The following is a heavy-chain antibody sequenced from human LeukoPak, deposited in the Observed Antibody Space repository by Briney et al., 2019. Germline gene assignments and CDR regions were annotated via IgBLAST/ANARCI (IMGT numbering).Heavy chain of an antibody. CDR2: IYYSGST. D-gene: IGHD5-18*01. CDR1: GGPISSYY. Sequence: PSETLSLTCTVSGGPISSYYWSWIRQPPGKGLEWIGYIYYSGSTNYNPSLKSRVTISVDTSKNQFSLKLSSVTAADTAVYYCARSVQSYGRPYFDYWGQGTLVTVSS. CDR3: ARSVQSYGRPYFDY. V-gene: IGHV4-59*01. J-gene: IGHJ4*02.